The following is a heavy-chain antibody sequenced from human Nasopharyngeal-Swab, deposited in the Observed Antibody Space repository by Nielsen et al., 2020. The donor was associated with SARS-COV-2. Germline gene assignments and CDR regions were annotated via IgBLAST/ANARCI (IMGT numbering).Heavy chain of an antibody. CDR1: GFTFSSFW. CDR2: LNSDGSST. V-gene: IGHV3-74*01. Sequence: GESLKISCTASGFTFSSFWMHWVRQAPGKGLVWVSRLNSDGSSTSYADSVQGRFTISRDNSKNTLYLQTNNLRAEDTAVYFCVKGDTATSDYYYGMDVWGQGTTVTVSS. D-gene: IGHD5-18*01. CDR3: VKGDTATSDYYYGMDV. J-gene: IGHJ6*02.